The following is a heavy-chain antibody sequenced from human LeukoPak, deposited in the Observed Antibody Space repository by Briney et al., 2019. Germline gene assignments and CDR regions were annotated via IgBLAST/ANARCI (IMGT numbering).Heavy chain of an antibody. Sequence: GGSLRLSCAASGFTFSSYSRNWVRQAPGKGLEWLSSISSSSYIYYADSVKGRFTISRDNAKNSLYLQMNSLRAEDTAVYYCARASLGYCSGGSCSNFDYWGQGTLVTVSS. J-gene: IGHJ4*02. D-gene: IGHD2-15*01. V-gene: IGHV3-21*01. CDR3: ARASLGYCSGGSCSNFDY. CDR2: ISSSSYI. CDR1: GFTFSSYS.